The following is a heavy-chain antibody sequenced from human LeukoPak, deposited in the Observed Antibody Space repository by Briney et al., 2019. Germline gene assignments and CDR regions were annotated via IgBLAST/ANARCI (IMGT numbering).Heavy chain of an antibody. CDR3: ARGWDYDSGGRPTAYVY. V-gene: IGHV1-69*15. CDR2: IIPLFGTA. Sequence: SVKVSCKASGGTFSSYAINSVRQAPGPGLEWMGRIIPLFGTANYAQKFQGRVTITADESTSTVYMELNSLKSEDTAVYYCARGWDYDSGGRPTAYVYWGQGTLVTVSS. D-gene: IGHD3-22*01. CDR1: GGTFSSYA. J-gene: IGHJ4*02.